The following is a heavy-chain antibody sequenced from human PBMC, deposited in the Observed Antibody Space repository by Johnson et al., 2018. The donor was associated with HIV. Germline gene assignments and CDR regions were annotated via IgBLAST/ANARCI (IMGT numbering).Heavy chain of an antibody. Sequence: VQLVESGGGVVQPGRSLRLSCAASGFTFSHYWMTWVRQAPGKGLAWVANIHQDGSDKSYTDSVKGRFTISRDSCKSTVFLQMNSLRDEDTAVFFCAKEAYYVEAFDIWGQGTMVTVSS. CDR1: GFTFSHYW. CDR2: IHQDGSDK. V-gene: IGHV3-7*01. J-gene: IGHJ3*02. D-gene: IGHD3-16*01. CDR3: AKEAYYVEAFDI.